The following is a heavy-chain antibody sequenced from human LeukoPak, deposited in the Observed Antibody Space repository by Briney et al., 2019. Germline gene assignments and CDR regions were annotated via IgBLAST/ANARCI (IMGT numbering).Heavy chain of an antibody. CDR2: IYYSGST. CDR1: GGSISSGGYF. V-gene: IGHV4-31*03. Sequence: SETLSLTCTVSGGSISSGGYFWSWIRQLPGKGLEWIGYIYYSGSTYYNPSLKSRVTISVDTSKNQFSLKLSSVTAADTAVFYCARSGDSSGYYYDSWGQGTLVTVSS. CDR3: ARSGDSSGYYYDS. J-gene: IGHJ4*02. D-gene: IGHD3-22*01.